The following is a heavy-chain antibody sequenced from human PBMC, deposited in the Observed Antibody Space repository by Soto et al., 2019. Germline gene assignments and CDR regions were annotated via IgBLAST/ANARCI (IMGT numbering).Heavy chain of an antibody. CDR2: INHSGST. CDR3: ARFGAAAAHDDN. CDR1: GGSFSGYY. J-gene: IGHJ4*01. Sequence: PSETLSLTCAVYGGSFSGYYWTWIRQPPWTGLEWIGEINHSGSTNYNPSLKSRVTISVDTSKNQFSLKLTSVTAADTAVYYCARFGAAAAHDDNWGRGVLVTVSS. D-gene: IGHD6-13*01. V-gene: IGHV4-34*01.